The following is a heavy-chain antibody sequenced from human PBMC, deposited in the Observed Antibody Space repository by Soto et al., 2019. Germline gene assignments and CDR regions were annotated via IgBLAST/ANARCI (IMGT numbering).Heavy chain of an antibody. CDR1: GGSFSGYY. J-gene: IGHJ2*01. D-gene: IGHD3-9*01. V-gene: IGHV4-34*01. CDR2: INDRGSI. CDR3: ARESHDILTGPPWVWYFDV. Sequence: QVQLQQWGAGPLRPLETLSLTCGVSGGSFSGYYWAWIRQSPGKGLEWIGEINDRGSINYNPSLKSRVRISVDTSKNHYSLTLRSVTAADTAVYYCARESHDILTGPPWVWYFDVWGRGTLVTVSS.